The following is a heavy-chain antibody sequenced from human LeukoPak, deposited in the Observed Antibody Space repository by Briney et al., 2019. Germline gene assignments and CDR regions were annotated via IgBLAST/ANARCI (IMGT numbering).Heavy chain of an antibody. CDR1: GGSISSYY. CDR2: IYYSGST. D-gene: IGHD6-13*01. J-gene: IGHJ4*02. Sequence: SETLSLTCTVSGGSISSYYWSWIRQPPGKGLEWIGYIYYSGSTNYNPSLKSRVTISVDTSKNQFSLKLSSVTAADTAVYYCRGSSWNGFDYWGQGTLVTVSS. V-gene: IGHV4-59*01. CDR3: RGSSWNGFDY.